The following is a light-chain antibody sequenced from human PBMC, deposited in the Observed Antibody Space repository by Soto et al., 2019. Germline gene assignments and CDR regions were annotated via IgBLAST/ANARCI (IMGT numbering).Light chain of an antibody. Sequence: DIQMTQSPSSLSASVGDRVIITCQASQDISNYLNWYQKKPGKAPKLLIYDVFNLEAGVPSRFSRSGSVTDFTLNISSLQPEDIATYYCQQYDNLFFSFGGGTRVEIK. CDR2: DVF. V-gene: IGKV1-33*01. J-gene: IGKJ4*01. CDR3: QQYDNLFFS. CDR1: QDISNY.